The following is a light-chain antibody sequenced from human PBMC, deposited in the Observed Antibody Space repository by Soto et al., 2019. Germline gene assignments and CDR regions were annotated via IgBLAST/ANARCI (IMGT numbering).Light chain of an antibody. J-gene: IGLJ2*01. CDR2: DDA. CDR1: NIGSKT. Sequence: SYDLTQPPSVSVAPGQTARLTCGGSNIGSKTVHWYQQKPGQAPVLVVYDDADRPSGIPERFSGSNSGNTAALTISRVEAGHEADYYCQVWDANTDHVVFGGGTQLTVL. CDR3: QVWDANTDHVV. V-gene: IGLV3-21*02.